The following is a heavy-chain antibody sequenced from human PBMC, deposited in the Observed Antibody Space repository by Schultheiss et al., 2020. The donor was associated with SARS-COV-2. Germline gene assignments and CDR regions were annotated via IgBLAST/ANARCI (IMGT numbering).Heavy chain of an antibody. CDR2: IDGDGSDT. J-gene: IGHJ4*02. D-gene: IGHD5-18*01. CDR3: ARGYSGYSYGYLDY. CDR1: GFTFSTYW. Sequence: GGSLSLSCAASGFTFSTYWLHWVRQAPGKGLVWVSRIDGDGSDTNYADSMKGRFTISRDNAKNTLYLQMNSLRAEDTAVYYCARGYSGYSYGYLDYWGQGTLVTVSS. V-gene: IGHV3-74*01.